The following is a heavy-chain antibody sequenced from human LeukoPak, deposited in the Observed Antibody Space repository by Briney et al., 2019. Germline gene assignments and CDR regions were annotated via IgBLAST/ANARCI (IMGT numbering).Heavy chain of an antibody. CDR2: IRDSGGST. D-gene: IGHD2/OR15-2a*01. Sequence: GGSLRLSCSASGFPFSSCAMQWGRQAPGKGMEYVSSIRDSGGSTYYANSVKGRFTLSRDNSKNTLYLQRSRLRAEDTAVYFCVRGYSFRPYDMDVWGQGTTVTVSS. V-gene: IGHV3-64D*09. CDR3: VRGYSFRPYDMDV. J-gene: IGHJ6*01. CDR1: GFPFSSCA.